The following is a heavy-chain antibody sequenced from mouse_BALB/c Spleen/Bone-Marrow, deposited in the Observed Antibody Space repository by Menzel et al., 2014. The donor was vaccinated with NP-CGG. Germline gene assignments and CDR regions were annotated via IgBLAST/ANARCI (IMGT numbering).Heavy chain of an antibody. CDR1: GFTFTDYY. V-gene: IGHV7-3*02. J-gene: IGHJ1*01. CDR3: ARDINYDIYWYFDV. CDR2: IRNKAKGYTT. Sequence: EVQGVESGGGLVQPGGSLRLSCATSGFTFTDYYMSWVRQPPGKALEWLGFIRNKAKGYTTEYSGSVKGRFTISRDNSQSILYLQMNPLRAEDSATYYCARDINYDIYWYFDVWGAGTTVTVSS. D-gene: IGHD2-4*01.